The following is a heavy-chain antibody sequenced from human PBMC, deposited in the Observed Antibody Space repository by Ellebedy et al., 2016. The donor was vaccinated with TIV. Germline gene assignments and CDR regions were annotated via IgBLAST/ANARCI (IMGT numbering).Heavy chain of an antibody. CDR2: IYYNGST. V-gene: IGHV4-39*02. CDR3: ARPVSILAADWFDP. Sequence: MPSETLSLTCTVSGDSIRSYYWSWIRQPPGKGLEWIGRIYYNGSTYYNPSLKSRVTISVDTSKNHFSLKLNSVIAADTAVYFCARPVSILAADWFDPWGQGTLVTVSS. CDR1: GDSIRSYY. J-gene: IGHJ5*02. D-gene: IGHD6-13*01.